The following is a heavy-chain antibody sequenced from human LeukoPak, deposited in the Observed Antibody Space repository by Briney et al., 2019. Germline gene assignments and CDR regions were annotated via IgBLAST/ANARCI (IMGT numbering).Heavy chain of an antibody. V-gene: IGHV1-18*01. Sequence: ASVTVSCKASGYTFTSYGISWVRQAPGQGLEWMGWISAYNGNTNYAQKLQGRVTMTTDTSTSTAYMELRSLRSDDTAVYYCARGKDYGDYGDWFDPWGQGTLVTVSS. CDR2: ISAYNGNT. J-gene: IGHJ5*02. D-gene: IGHD4-17*01. CDR1: GYTFTSYG. CDR3: ARGKDYGDYGDWFDP.